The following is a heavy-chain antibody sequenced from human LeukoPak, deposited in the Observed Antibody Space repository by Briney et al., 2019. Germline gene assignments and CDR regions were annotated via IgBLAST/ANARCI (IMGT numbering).Heavy chain of an antibody. CDR1: GFAFNVYA. D-gene: IGHD1-1*01. V-gene: IGHV3-23*01. Sequence: PGGSLRLSCAASGFAFNVYAMTWVRHAPGKGLEWVLTIGDPTSTYYADSVKGRFIISRDDSKNTLFLQMNSLRADDTALYYCAKDAFSGNGIYDPPDIWGQGTMVTVSS. CDR3: AKDAFSGNGIYDPPDI. CDR2: IGDPTST. J-gene: IGHJ3*02.